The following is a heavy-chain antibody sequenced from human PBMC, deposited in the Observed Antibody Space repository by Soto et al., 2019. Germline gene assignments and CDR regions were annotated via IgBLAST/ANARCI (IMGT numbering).Heavy chain of an antibody. Sequence: ASVKVSCKASGYTFTSYYMHWVRQAPGQGLEWMGIINPSGGSKSYAQKFQGRVTMPRDTSTSTVYMELSSLRSEATAVYYCARDSVVVTAIPFWYFDLWGRGTLVTVSS. J-gene: IGHJ2*01. CDR2: INPSGGSK. CDR1: GYTFTSYY. V-gene: IGHV1-46*01. CDR3: ARDSVVVTAIPFWYFDL. D-gene: IGHD2-21*02.